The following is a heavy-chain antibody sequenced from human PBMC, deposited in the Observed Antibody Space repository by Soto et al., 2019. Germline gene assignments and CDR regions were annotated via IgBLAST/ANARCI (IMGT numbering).Heavy chain of an antibody. CDR3: AHRVLRTVFGLVTTTAIYFDF. CDR1: GFSLTTSGVG. V-gene: IGHV2-5*02. J-gene: IGHJ4*02. CDR2: IYWDDDK. D-gene: IGHD3-3*01. Sequence: QITLNESGPTLVKPTQTLTLTCTFSGFSLTTSGVGVGWIRQSPGKAPEWLALIYWDDDKRYNPSLKSRLTISKDTSKIQVVLTMVNLDPADTATYYCAHRVLRTVFGLVTTTAIYFDFWGQGTPVAVSS.